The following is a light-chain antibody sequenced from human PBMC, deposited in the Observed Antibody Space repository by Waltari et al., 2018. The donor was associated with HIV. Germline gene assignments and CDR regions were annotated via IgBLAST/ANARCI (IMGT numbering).Light chain of an antibody. CDR1: QNILNISNNKNY. Sequence: DIVMTQSPDSLAVSVGERGTINCKSSQNILNISNNKNYLTWYQQKPGQSPKLLIYWASTRESGVPDRFRGSGSGTDFTLTISSLQAEDVAVYYCQQHFSTPWTFGQGTKVGIK. J-gene: IGKJ1*01. V-gene: IGKV4-1*01. CDR2: WAS. CDR3: QQHFSTPWT.